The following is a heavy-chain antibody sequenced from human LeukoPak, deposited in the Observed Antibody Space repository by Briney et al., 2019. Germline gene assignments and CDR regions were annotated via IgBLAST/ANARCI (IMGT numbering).Heavy chain of an antibody. Sequence: GGSLRLSCAASGFTFSSYDMHWVRQAPGKGLEWVAFIRYDGSNKYYADSVKGRFTISRDNSKNTLYLQMNSLRAEDTAVYYCANAHDYDFWSGYPSDYWGQGTLVTVSS. CDR2: IRYDGSNK. J-gene: IGHJ4*02. CDR1: GFTFSSYD. CDR3: ANAHDYDFWSGYPSDY. D-gene: IGHD3-3*01. V-gene: IGHV3-30*02.